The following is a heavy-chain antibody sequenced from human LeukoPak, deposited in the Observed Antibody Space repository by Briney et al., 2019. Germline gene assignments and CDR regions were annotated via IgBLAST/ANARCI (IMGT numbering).Heavy chain of an antibody. CDR3: ASRYCSGGDCYSWFDP. V-gene: IGHV4-34*01. CDR2: INHSGST. D-gene: IGHD2-15*01. CDR1: GGSLSGYK. Sequence: SETLSLTCAVYGGSLSGYKCSWIRQPPGKGLEWIGEINHSGSTNYNPSLKSRIIISVGTSKNQFSLKLSSVTAADTAVYYCASRYCSGGDCYSWFDPWGQGTLVAVSS. J-gene: IGHJ5*02.